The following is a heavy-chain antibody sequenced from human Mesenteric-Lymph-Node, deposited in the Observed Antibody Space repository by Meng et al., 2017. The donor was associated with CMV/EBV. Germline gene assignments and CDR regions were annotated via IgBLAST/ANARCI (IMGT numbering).Heavy chain of an antibody. CDR2: IYSGDGST. CDR3: ARGADGAGYFDY. CDR1: GFTLSNHA. J-gene: IGHJ4*02. Sequence: GGSLRLSCAASGFTLSNHAMSWVRQAPGKGLEWISIIYSGDGSTYYADSVKGRFTTSRDNAKNSLYLQMNSLRAEDTAVYYCARGADGAGYFDYWGQGTLVTVSS. V-gene: IGHV3-23*03.